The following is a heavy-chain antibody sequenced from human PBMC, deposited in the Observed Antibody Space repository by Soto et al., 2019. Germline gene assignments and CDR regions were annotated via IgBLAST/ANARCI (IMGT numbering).Heavy chain of an antibody. CDR1: GFPFSSSA. CDR3: AKGPTIFGAIISYSFYYGMDV. CDR2: ISGSGTTT. D-gene: IGHD3-3*02. J-gene: IGHJ6*02. Sequence: LRLSCAASGFPFSSSAMRWVRQAPGKGLEWVSAISGSGTTTYYADSVKGRFTISRDASKNMVYVQMNSLRVEDTALYFCAKGPTIFGAIISYSFYYGMDVWGHGTTVTVSS. V-gene: IGHV3-23*01.